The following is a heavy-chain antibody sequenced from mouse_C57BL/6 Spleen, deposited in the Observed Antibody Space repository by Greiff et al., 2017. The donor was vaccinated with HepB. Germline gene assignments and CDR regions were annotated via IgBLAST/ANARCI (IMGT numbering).Heavy chain of an antibody. V-gene: IGHV1-66*01. Sequence: VQLQQSGPELVKPGASVKISCKASGYSFTSYYIHWVKQRPGQGLEWIGWIYPGSGNTKYNEKFKGKATLTADTSSSTAYMQLSSLTSEDSAVYYCARSNTLYYFDYWGQGTTLTVSS. CDR3: ARSNTLYYFDY. J-gene: IGHJ2*01. CDR1: GYSFTSYY. CDR2: IYPGSGNT.